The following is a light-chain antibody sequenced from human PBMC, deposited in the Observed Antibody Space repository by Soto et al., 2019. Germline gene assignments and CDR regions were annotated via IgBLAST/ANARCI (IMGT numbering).Light chain of an antibody. CDR1: QSISSW. V-gene: IGKV1-5*01. J-gene: IGKJ5*01. Sequence: MTQSPSTLSASVGDRVTITCRASQSISSWLAWYQQKPGKAPNLLIYDASTLETGVPSRFNGSGSGTDFTFTISSLQPEDIAAYYCQQYDHLITFGQGTRLEIK. CDR2: DAS. CDR3: QQYDHLIT.